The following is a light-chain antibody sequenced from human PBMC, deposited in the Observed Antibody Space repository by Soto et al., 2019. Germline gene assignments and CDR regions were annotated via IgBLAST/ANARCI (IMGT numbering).Light chain of an antibody. Sequence: EIVMTQSPATLSVSPGERATLSCRASQSISSNLAWYQQKPGQAPRLLIYGASTRATGIPARFSGNGSGTEFTLTISSLQSEDFAFYYCQQYNNWPPWTFGQGTKVEIK. CDR1: QSISSN. V-gene: IGKV3-15*01. CDR2: GAS. CDR3: QQYNNWPPWT. J-gene: IGKJ1*01.